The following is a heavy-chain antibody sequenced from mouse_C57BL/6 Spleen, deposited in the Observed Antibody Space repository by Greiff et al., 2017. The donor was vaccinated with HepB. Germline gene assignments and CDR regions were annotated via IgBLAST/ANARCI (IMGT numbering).Heavy chain of an antibody. J-gene: IGHJ2*01. CDR1: GYTFTDYE. CDR2: IDPETGGT. V-gene: IGHV1-15*01. D-gene: IGHD2-2*01. Sequence: LVESGAELVRPGASVTLSCKASGYTFTDYEMHWVKQTPVHGLEWIGAIDPETGGTAYNQKFKGKAILTADKSSSTAYMELRSLTSEDSAVYYCTRLEGLPDFDYWGQGTTLTVSS. CDR3: TRLEGLPDFDY.